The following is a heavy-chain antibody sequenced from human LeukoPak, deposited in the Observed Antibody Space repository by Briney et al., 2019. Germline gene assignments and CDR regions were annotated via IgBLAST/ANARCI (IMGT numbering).Heavy chain of an antibody. J-gene: IGHJ4*02. V-gene: IGHV1-2*02. CDR1: GYTFTGYY. CDR2: INPNSGGT. D-gene: IGHD6-13*01. Sequence: ASVKVSCKASGYTFTGYYMHWVRQAPGQGLEWMGWINPNSGGTNYAQKFQGGVTMTRDTSISTAYMELSRLRSDDTAVYYCAREAAAAYNYFDYWGQGTLVTVSS. CDR3: AREAAAAYNYFDY.